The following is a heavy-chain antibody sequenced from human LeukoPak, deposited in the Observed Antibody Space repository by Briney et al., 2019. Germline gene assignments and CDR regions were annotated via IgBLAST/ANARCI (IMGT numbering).Heavy chain of an antibody. D-gene: IGHD3-10*01. CDR3: ARGSYYGSGSYYIYYYYGMDV. CDR2: IWYDGSNK. J-gene: IGHJ6*02. Sequence: AWSLTLSCAASGFTFSSYGMHWVRQAPGKGLDGVAVIWYDGSNKYYPDSVKGRFTISRDNSKNTLYLQMNSLRAEDTAVYYCARGSYYGSGSYYIYYYYGMDVWGQGTTVTVSS. CDR1: GFTFSSYG. V-gene: IGHV3-33*01.